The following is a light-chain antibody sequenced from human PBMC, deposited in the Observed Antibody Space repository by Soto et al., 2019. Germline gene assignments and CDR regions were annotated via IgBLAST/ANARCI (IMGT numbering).Light chain of an antibody. V-gene: IGKV3-11*01. Sequence: EIVLTQSPATLSLSPGERATLSCRASQSVRTYLAWYQQKPGQAPRLLLYDALHRATAIPARFSGSGSGTVFTLTISNLEAEYFAVYYRQQRSGWLTFGGGTKVEIK. CDR1: QSVRTY. CDR2: DAL. J-gene: IGKJ4*01. CDR3: QQRSGWLT.